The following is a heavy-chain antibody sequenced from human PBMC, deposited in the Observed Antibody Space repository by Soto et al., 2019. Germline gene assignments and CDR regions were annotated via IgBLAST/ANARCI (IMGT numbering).Heavy chain of an antibody. CDR3: ARGGKIGGSGGYYTCFDY. V-gene: IGHV4-34*01. Sequence: PSETLSLTCAVYGRSCRGYYWSWIRQPPRKGLEWIGESKHRGSTNYKPSPRNRVTISVHTSKHQFSLNLSSVTAAHAAVYYCARGGKIGGSGGYYTCFDYWGQGTLVTVSS. J-gene: IGHJ4*02. D-gene: IGHD3-10*01. CDR1: GRSCRGYY. CDR2: SKHRGST.